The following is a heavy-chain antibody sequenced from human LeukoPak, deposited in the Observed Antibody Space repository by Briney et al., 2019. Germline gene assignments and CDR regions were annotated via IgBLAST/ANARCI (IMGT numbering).Heavy chain of an antibody. CDR2: INPNGGST. V-gene: IGHV1-46*01. J-gene: IGHJ4*02. D-gene: IGHD3-10*01. Sequence: ASVKVSCKASGYTFTSYSMHWVRQAPGQGLEWMGIINPNGGSTIYAQKFQGRVTMTRDTSTSTVHMDLTSLRSEDTAVYYCARGGMVRDRRHFQFDHWGQGTLVTVSS. CDR1: GYTFTSYS. CDR3: ARGGMVRDRRHFQFDH.